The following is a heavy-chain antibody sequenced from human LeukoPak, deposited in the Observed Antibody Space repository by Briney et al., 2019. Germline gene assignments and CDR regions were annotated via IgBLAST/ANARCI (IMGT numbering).Heavy chain of an antibody. CDR2: INHSGST. D-gene: IGHD5-18*01. J-gene: IGHJ5*02. V-gene: IGHV4-34*01. Sequence: SETLSLTCAVYGGSFSGYYWSWIRQPPGKGLEWIGEINHSGSTNYNPSLKSRVTISVDTSKNQFPLKLSSVTAADTAVYYCARGKGYSYGYGWFDPWGQGTLVTVSS. CDR1: GGSFSGYY. CDR3: ARGKGYSYGYGWFDP.